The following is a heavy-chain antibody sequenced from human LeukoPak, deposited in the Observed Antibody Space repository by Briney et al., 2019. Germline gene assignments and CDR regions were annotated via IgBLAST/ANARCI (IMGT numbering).Heavy chain of an antibody. J-gene: IGHJ3*02. CDR2: MYSGGST. V-gene: IGHV3-53*01. D-gene: IGHD3-22*01. Sequence: GGSLRLSCAASGFTFNIYWMSWVRQTPGKGLEWVSVMYSGGSTYYADSVTGRFTISRDNSKNTLYLQMNNLRAEDTAVYYCATHYYDSSGYYYDHAFDIWGQGTMVTVSS. CDR3: ATHYYDSSGYYYDHAFDI. CDR1: GFTFNIYW.